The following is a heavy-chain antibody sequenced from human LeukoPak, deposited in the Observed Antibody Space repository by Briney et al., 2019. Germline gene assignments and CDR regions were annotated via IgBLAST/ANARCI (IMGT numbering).Heavy chain of an antibody. J-gene: IGHJ4*02. V-gene: IGHV4-59*08. Sequence: SETLSLTCTVSGGSISSYCWSWIRQPPGKGLEWIGCVYYSGSTNTNPSLKSRDTISVDTSKNQFSLKLSSVTAADTAVYYCARGGGRGIAAAREENFDYWGQGTLVTVSS. CDR3: ARGGGRGIAAAREENFDY. D-gene: IGHD6-13*01. CDR1: GGSISSYC. CDR2: VYYSGST.